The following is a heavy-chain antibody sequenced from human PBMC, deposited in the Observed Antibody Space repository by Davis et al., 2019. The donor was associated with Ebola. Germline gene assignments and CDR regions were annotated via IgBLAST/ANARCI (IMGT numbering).Heavy chain of an antibody. CDR1: GYTFTSYY. V-gene: IGHV1-46*01. J-gene: IGHJ6*04. CDR2: INPSGST. CDR3: ARDRSYGMDV. Sequence: ASVKVSCKASGYTFTSYYMHWVRQAPGQGLEWMGIINPSGSTSYAQKFQGRVTMTRDTSTSTVYMELSSLRSEDTAVYYCARDRSYGMDVWGKGTTVTVSS.